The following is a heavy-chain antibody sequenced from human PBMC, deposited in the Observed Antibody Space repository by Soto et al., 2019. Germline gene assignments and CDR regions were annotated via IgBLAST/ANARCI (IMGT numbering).Heavy chain of an antibody. D-gene: IGHD3-22*01. CDR3: TRGGHYYDSSGYYHPGMI. CDR2: IRSKANSYAT. J-gene: IGHJ4*02. CDR1: GFTFSGSA. V-gene: IGHV3-73*01. Sequence: PGGSLRLSCAASGFTFSGSAMHWVRQASGKGLEWVGRIRSKANSYATAYAASVKGRFTTSRDDSKNTAYLQMNSLKTEDTAVYYCTRGGHYYDSSGYYHPGMIWGQGTLVTVSS.